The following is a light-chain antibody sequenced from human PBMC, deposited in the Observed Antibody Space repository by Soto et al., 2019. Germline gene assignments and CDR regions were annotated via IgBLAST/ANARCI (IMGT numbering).Light chain of an antibody. Sequence: ALTQSPGTLSSSPGERATLSFRAIQSVSSNYLAWYQQKPGQAPRLLIYGASSRATGIPDRFSGSGSGTDFTLTISRLEPEDFAVYYCQQYGSSPSITFGQGTRLEIK. CDR1: QSVSSNY. J-gene: IGKJ5*01. CDR3: QQYGSSPSIT. V-gene: IGKV3-20*01. CDR2: GAS.